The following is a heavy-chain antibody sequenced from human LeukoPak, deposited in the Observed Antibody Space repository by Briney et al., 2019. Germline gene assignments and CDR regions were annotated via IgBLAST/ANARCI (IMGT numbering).Heavy chain of an antibody. Sequence: QTGGSLRLSCAASGFTFSSYAMSWVRQAPGKGLEWVSAISGSGGSTYYADSVKGRFTISRDNSKNTLYLQMNSLRAEDTAVYYCAKDSRYYDFWSGSPPLGYWGQGTLVTVSS. J-gene: IGHJ4*02. D-gene: IGHD3-3*01. CDR1: GFTFSSYA. CDR3: AKDSRYYDFWSGSPPLGY. CDR2: ISGSGGST. V-gene: IGHV3-23*01.